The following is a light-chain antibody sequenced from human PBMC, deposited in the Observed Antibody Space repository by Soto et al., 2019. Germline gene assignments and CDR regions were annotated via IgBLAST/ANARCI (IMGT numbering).Light chain of an antibody. J-gene: IGKJ3*01. CDR1: QSVSSY. V-gene: IGKV3-11*01. CDR2: DAS. Sequence: EIVLTQSSATLSLSPGERATLSCRASQSVSSYLAWYQQKPGQAPRLLIYDASNRATGIQARFSGSGSGTDFTLTISSLEPEDFAVYYCQQRSNWPPIFTFGPWTKVDIK. CDR3: QQRSNWPPIFT.